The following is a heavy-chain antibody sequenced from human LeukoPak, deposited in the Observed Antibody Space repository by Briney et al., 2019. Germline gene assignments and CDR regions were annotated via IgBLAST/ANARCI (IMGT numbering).Heavy chain of an antibody. V-gene: IGHV1-8*03. Sequence: ASVKVSCKAFGYTFTSYDINWVRQATGQGLEWMGWMNPNSGNTGYAQKFQGRVTITRNTSISTAYMELSSLRSEDTAVYYCARGPTYYDKRYYYYYYMDVWGKGTTVTVSS. CDR3: ARGPTYYDKRYYYYYYMDV. J-gene: IGHJ6*03. D-gene: IGHD3-9*01. CDR2: MNPNSGNT. CDR1: GYTFTSYD.